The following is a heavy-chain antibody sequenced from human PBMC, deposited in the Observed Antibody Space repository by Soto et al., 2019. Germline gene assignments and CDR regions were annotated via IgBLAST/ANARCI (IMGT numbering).Heavy chain of an antibody. CDR3: ARRYGYSFDY. CDR1: GGFISSYY. D-gene: IGHD1-1*01. V-gene: IGHV4-59*08. Sequence: EALFLTWPVSGGFISSYYRNWIRQPPGKGLEWIGYIYYSGSTNYNPSLKSRVTISVDTSKNQFSLKLSSVTAADTAVYYCARRYGYSFDYWGQGTLVTVSS. J-gene: IGHJ4*02. CDR2: IYYSGST.